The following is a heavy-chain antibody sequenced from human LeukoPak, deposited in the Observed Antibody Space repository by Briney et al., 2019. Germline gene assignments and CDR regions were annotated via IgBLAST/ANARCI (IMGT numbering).Heavy chain of an antibody. D-gene: IGHD2-21*02. Sequence: SETLSLTCAVYGGSFSGYYWSWIRQPPGKGLEWIGEINHSGSTNYNPSLKSRVTISVDTSKNPCSLKLSSVTAADTAVYYCARRINARKVVVTATYYFDYWGQGTLVTVSS. J-gene: IGHJ4*02. V-gene: IGHV4-34*01. CDR2: INHSGST. CDR3: ARRINARKVVVTATYYFDY. CDR1: GGSFSGYY.